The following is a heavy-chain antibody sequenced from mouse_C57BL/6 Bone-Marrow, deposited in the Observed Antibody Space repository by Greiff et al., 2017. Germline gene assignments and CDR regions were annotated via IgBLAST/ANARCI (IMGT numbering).Heavy chain of an antibody. J-gene: IGHJ4*01. CDR2: IHPNSGST. Sequence: QVQLQQPGAELVKPGASVKLSCKASGYTFTSYWMHWVKQRPGQGLEWIGMIHPNSGSTNYNEKFKSKATLTVDKSSSTAYMQLSSLTSEDSAVYYCAKSFYYPYYYAMDYWGQGTSVTVSS. V-gene: IGHV1-64*01. CDR1: GYTFTSYW. CDR3: AKSFYYPYYYAMDY. D-gene: IGHD1-1*01.